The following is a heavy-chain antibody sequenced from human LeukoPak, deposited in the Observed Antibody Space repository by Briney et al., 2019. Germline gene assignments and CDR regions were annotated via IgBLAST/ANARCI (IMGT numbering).Heavy chain of an antibody. D-gene: IGHD2-15*01. CDR1: GYTFTSYD. V-gene: IGHV1-8*01. CDR2: MNPNSGNT. Sequence: ASVKVSCKASGYTFTSYDINWVRQATGQGLEWMGWMNPNSGNTGYAQKFQGRVTMTRNTSISTAYMELSSLRSEDTAVYYCARGLRDIVGVVAAPHYYYYYGMDVWGQGTTVTVSS. J-gene: IGHJ6*02. CDR3: ARGLRDIVGVVAAPHYYYYYGMDV.